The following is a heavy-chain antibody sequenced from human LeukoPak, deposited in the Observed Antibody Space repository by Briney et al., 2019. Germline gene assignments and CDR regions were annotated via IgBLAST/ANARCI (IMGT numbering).Heavy chain of an antibody. CDR3: AKVVGIAVAGTVDY. CDR2: ISGSGGST. Sequence: AGGSLRLSCAASGFTFSSYAMSWVRQAPGKGLEWVSAISGSGGSTYYADSVKGRFTISRDNSKNTLYLQTNSLRAEDTAVYYCAKVVGIAVAGTVDYWGQGTLVTVSS. J-gene: IGHJ4*02. D-gene: IGHD6-19*01. CDR1: GFTFSSYA. V-gene: IGHV3-23*01.